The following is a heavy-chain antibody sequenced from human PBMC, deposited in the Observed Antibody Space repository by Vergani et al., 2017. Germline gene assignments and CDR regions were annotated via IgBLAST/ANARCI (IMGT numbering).Heavy chain of an antibody. V-gene: IGHV4-38-2*01. Sequence: QVQLQESGPGLVKPSETLSLTCAVSGHSISSGYYWGWIRQPPGKGLEWIGSIYHSGRTYYNPSLKSRVTISVDMSKNQFSLKLSSVTAADTAVYSCARHDEGMDDILTGDYGGPYYFDYWGQGTLVTVSS. CDR3: ARHDEGMDDILTGDYGGPYYFDY. J-gene: IGHJ4*02. CDR1: GHSISSGYY. CDR2: IYHSGRT. D-gene: IGHD3-9*01.